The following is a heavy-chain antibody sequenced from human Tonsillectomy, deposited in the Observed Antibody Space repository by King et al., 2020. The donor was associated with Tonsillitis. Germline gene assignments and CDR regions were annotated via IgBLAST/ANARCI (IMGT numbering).Heavy chain of an antibody. CDR2: IIPIFSTE. V-gene: IGHV1-69*01. D-gene: IGHD3-9*01. CDR1: GGTFSSYA. CDR3: ARGGGDYDILTGYSYYYYGMDV. J-gene: IGHJ6*02. Sequence: QLQLVQSGAEVKKPGSSVKVSCKASGGTFSSYAISWVRQAPGQGLEWMGGIIPIFSTENYAQKFQGRVTITADESTSTAYMELSSLRSEDTAVYYCARGGGDYDILTGYSYYYYGMDVWGQGTTVTVSS.